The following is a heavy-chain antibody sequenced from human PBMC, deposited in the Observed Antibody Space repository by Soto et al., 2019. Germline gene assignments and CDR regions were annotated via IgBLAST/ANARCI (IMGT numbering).Heavy chain of an antibody. D-gene: IGHD5-18*01. Sequence: EVQLLESGGGLVQPGGSLKLSCAASGFTSVSYVMSWVRQAPGKGLEWVSTVTGSGSNTYYVDSVKGRFTVSRDNSKNMLSLQMNGLRAEDTAIYYCVRHRGYSFGYPFDHWGQGTLVNVSS. CDR3: VRHRGYSFGYPFDH. CDR2: VTGSGSNT. CDR1: GFTSVSYV. J-gene: IGHJ4*02. V-gene: IGHV3-23*01.